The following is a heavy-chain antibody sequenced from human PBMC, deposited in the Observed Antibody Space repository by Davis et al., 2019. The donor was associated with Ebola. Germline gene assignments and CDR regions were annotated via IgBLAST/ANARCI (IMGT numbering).Heavy chain of an antibody. D-gene: IGHD3-22*01. V-gene: IGHV1-46*01. CDR2: INPITGGT. CDR1: GYRFTSYY. J-gene: IGHJ3*02. Sequence: ASVTVSCKASGYRFTSYYMHWVRRAPGQGLEWMGIINPITGGTSYAQNFKVKVNMTRDTSTSTVYMELGSLRSEDTAVYYCAREGGRYYDSRGYVFDIWGQGTMVKVSS. CDR3: AREGGRYYDSRGYVFDI.